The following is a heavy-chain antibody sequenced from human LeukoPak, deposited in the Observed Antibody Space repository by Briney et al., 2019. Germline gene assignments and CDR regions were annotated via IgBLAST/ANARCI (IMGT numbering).Heavy chain of an antibody. Sequence: SETLSLTCTVSGGSISSGSYYWSWIRQPAGKGLEWIGRIYTSGSTNYNPSLKSQVTISVDTSKNQFSLKLSSVTAADTAVYYCARVLQRAFFDYWGQGTLVTVSS. D-gene: IGHD3-3*02. CDR2: IYTSGST. CDR1: GGSISSGSYY. CDR3: ARVLQRAFFDY. V-gene: IGHV4-61*02. J-gene: IGHJ4*02.